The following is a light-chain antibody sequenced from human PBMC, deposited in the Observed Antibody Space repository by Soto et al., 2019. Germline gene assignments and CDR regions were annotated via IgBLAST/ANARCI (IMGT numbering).Light chain of an antibody. CDR3: HQYHYWPFIT. J-gene: IGKJ4*01. CDR1: QSIGNN. Sequence: EVVMTQSPATLSVSPGERATLSCRASQSIGNNLAWYQQKPGQAPRLLIYGAYTTATGVPARFSGRGSWTEFNSTIGSVQSEYFAFYVCHQYHYWPFITFGCATRREI. CDR2: GAY. V-gene: IGKV3-15*01.